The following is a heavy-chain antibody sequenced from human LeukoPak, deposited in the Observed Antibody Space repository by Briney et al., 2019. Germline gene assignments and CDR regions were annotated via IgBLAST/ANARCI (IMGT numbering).Heavy chain of an antibody. CDR1: GFTFSSYS. D-gene: IGHD3-22*01. V-gene: IGHV3-21*01. CDR2: ISSSSSYI. Sequence: NPGGSLRLSCAATGFTFSSYSMNWVRQAPGKGLEWVSSISSSSSYIYYADSVKGRFTISRDNTKNSLYLQMNSLRAEDTAVYYCARDSNPHSSGYYFDAFDMWGQGTMVTVSS. CDR3: ARDSNPHSSGYYFDAFDM. J-gene: IGHJ3*02.